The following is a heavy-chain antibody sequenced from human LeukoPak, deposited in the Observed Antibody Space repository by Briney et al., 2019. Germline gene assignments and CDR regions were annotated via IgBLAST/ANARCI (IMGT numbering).Heavy chain of an antibody. J-gene: IGHJ4*02. Sequence: PGGSLGLSCAASGFTFSDYSMNWIRQAPGKGLEWVSYISTSGSSIYYADSVKGRFTISRDNAKNSLYLQMNSLRADDTAVYYCARDEGQQFDYWGQGTLVTVSS. CDR2: ISTSGSSI. CDR1: GFTFSDYS. CDR3: ARDEGQQFDY. V-gene: IGHV3-11*04. D-gene: IGHD6-13*01.